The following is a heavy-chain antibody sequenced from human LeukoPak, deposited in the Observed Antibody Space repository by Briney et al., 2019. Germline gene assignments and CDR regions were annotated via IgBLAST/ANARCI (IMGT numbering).Heavy chain of an antibody. D-gene: IGHD3-22*01. V-gene: IGHV4-59*01. Sequence: SETLSLTCTVSGGSISRYYWSWIRQPPGKGLEWIGYIYYSGSTNSNPSLKSRVTISVDTSNNQFSLKLRSVTAADTAVYYCARAPYYHDSSGYYYGQFDYWGQGTLVTVSS. J-gene: IGHJ4*02. CDR3: ARAPYYHDSSGYYYGQFDY. CDR1: GGSISRYY. CDR2: IYYSGST.